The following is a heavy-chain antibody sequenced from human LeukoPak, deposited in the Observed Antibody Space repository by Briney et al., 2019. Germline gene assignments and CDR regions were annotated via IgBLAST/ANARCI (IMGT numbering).Heavy chain of an antibody. CDR1: GYTLTTYY. CDR2: INPSGGTT. J-gene: IGHJ4*02. Sequence: ASVKVSCKASGYTLTTYYMDWVRQAPGQGLEWMGIINPSGGTTRYAQKFQGRVTMTRDTSTSTVYMELSSLRSEDTAVYYCARGYSSSSGDFDYWGQGTLVTVSS. D-gene: IGHD6-6*01. CDR3: ARGYSSSSGDFDY. V-gene: IGHV1-46*03.